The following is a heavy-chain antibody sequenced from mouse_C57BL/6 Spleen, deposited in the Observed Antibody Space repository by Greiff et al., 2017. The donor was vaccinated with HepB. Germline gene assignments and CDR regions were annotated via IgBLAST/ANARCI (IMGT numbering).Heavy chain of an antibody. D-gene: IGHD1-1*01. CDR1: GYTFTSYG. CDR3: ARWNGSSYRYAMDY. V-gene: IGHV1-81*01. Sequence: LVESGAELARPGASVKLSCKASGYTFTSYGISWVKQRTGQGLEWIGEIYPRSGNTYYNKKFKGKATLTADKSSSTAYMELRSLTSEDSAVYFCARWNGSSYRYAMDYWGQGTSVTVSS. CDR2: IYPRSGNT. J-gene: IGHJ4*01.